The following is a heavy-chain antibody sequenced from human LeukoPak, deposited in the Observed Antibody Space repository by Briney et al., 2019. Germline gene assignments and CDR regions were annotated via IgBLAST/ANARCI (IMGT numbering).Heavy chain of an antibody. Sequence: SETLSLTCTVSGGPISSSTYYWAWIRQPPGKGLEWIGSIYYSGSTYYNPSLKSRVTISVDTSKNQFSLKLSSVTAADTAVYYCARRDWGQYYFDYWGQGTLVTVSS. V-gene: IGHV4-39*01. CDR2: IYYSGST. J-gene: IGHJ4*02. D-gene: IGHD7-27*01. CDR3: ARRDWGQYYFDY. CDR1: GGPISSSTYY.